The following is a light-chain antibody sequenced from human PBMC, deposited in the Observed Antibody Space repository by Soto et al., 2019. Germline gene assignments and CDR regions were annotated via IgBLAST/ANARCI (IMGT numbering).Light chain of an antibody. J-gene: IGKJ5*01. V-gene: IGKV3-15*01. CDR3: QQYNNWPIT. Sequence: EIVMTQSPATLSVSPGERATLSCRASQSVSTNLAWYQQKPGQAPRLLIYGTSTRATGIPARFSGSGSGTEFTLTISSPQSEDFGVYYCQQYNNWPITFGQGTRLEIK. CDR1: QSVSTN. CDR2: GTS.